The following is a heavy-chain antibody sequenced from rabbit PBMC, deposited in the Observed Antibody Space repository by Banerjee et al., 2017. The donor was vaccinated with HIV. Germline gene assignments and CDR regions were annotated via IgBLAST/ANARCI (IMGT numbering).Heavy chain of an antibody. V-gene: IGHV1S40*01. Sequence: QSLEESGGGLVTPGGTLTLTCTASGSDISSYNMCWVRQAPGKGLEWIGCIYLGSGDTTYYASWAKGRFTISKPSSTTVTLQMTSLTAADTATYFCARDFGGYYRLDLWGPGTLVTVS. CDR2: IYLGSGDTT. D-gene: IGHD1-1*01. CDR1: GSDISSYN. J-gene: IGHJ3*01. CDR3: ARDFGGYYRLDL.